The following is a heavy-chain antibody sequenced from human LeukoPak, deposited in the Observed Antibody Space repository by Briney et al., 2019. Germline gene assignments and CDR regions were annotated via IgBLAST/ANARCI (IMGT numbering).Heavy chain of an antibody. CDR2: IYTSGST. D-gene: IGHD6-19*01. V-gene: IGHV4-61*02. J-gene: IGHJ4*02. CDR3: ASSAKVAVAGI. Sequence: SETLSLTCTVSGGSISSGSYYWSWIRQPAGKGLEWIGRIYTSGSTNCNPSLKSRVTISVDTSKNQFSLKLSSVTAADTAVYYCASSAKVAVAGIWGQGTLVTVSS. CDR1: GGSISSGSYY.